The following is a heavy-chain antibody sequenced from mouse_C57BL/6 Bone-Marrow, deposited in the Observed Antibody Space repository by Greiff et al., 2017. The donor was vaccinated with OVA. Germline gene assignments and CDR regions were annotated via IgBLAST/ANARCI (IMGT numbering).Heavy chain of an antibody. J-gene: IGHJ3*01. Sequence: EVMLVASGGGLVQPGGSLSLSCAASGFTFTDYYMSWVRQPPGKALEWLGFIRNKANGYTTEYSASVKGRFTISRDNSQSILYLQMNALRAEDSATYYCARDRYYYGSSIAYWGQGTLVTVSA. CDR2: IRNKANGYTT. CDR1: GFTFTDYY. CDR3: ARDRYYYGSSIAY. D-gene: IGHD1-1*01. V-gene: IGHV7-3*01.